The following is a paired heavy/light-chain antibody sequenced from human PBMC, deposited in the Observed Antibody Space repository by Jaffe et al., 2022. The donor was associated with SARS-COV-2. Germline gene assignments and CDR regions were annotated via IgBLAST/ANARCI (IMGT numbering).Light chain of an antibody. Sequence: DIQMTQSPSSVSASVGDRVTITCRASQGISSWLAWYQQKPGKAPKLLIYAASSLQSGVPSRFSGSGSGTDFTLTISSLQPEDFATYYCQQANSFPPLTFGGGTKVEIK. J-gene: IGKJ4*01. CDR1: QGISSW. CDR2: AAS. CDR3: QQANSFPPLT. V-gene: IGKV1-12*01.
Heavy chain of an antibody. J-gene: IGHJ4*02. CDR3: AKERISFGYCSGGSCYSGYFDY. V-gene: IGHV3-30*18. D-gene: IGHD2-15*01. Sequence: QVQLVESGGGVVQPGRSLRLSCAASGFTFSSYGMHWVRQAPGKGLEWVAVISYDGSNKYYADSVKGRFTISRDNSKNTLYLQMNSLRAEDTAVYYCAKERISFGYCSGGSCYSGYFDYWGQGTLVTVSS. CDR1: GFTFSSYG. CDR2: ISYDGSNK.